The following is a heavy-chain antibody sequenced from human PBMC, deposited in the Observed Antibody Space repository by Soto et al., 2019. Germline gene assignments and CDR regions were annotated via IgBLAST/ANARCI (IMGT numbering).Heavy chain of an antibody. CDR1: GYTFTSYD. D-gene: IGHD3-3*01. J-gene: IGHJ6*03. V-gene: IGHV1-8*01. CDR3: ARGRDFWSGYYIFYYYYMDV. Sequence: QVQLVQSGAEVKKPGASVKVSCKASGYTFTSYDINWVRQATGQGLEWMGWMNPNSGNTGYAQKFQGRVTMTRNTSIRTAYMELSSLRSEDTAVYYCARGRDFWSGYYIFYYYYMDVWGKGTTVTVSS. CDR2: MNPNSGNT.